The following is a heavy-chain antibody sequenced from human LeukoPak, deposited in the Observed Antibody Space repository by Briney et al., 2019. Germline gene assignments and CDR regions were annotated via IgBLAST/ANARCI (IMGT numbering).Heavy chain of an antibody. Sequence: GGSLRLSCAASGLTFSSHWMHWVRQAPGKGLVWVSRITNDGSSTTYADSVKGRFTISRDNAKNMLYLQVNSLRAEDTAVYYCARGVLGYGCNDAFDIWGQGTMVTVSS. CDR1: GLTFSSHW. J-gene: IGHJ3*02. D-gene: IGHD4-23*01. V-gene: IGHV3-74*01. CDR2: ITNDGSST. CDR3: ARGVLGYGCNDAFDI.